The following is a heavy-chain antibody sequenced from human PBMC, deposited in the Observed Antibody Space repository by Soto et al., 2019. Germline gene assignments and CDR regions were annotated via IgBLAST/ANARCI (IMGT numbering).Heavy chain of an antibody. V-gene: IGHV5-51*01. Sequence: GESLKISCTGSGYRFTIYFIGWVRPLHGKGLEWMGIIYPGDSDTRYSPSFQGQVTISADKSISTAYLQWSSLKASDTAMYYCARPTHYSYYYYGMDVWGQGTTVTVS. CDR1: GYRFTIYF. CDR3: ARPTHYSYYYYGMDV. CDR2: IYPGDSDT. D-gene: IGHD4-4*01. J-gene: IGHJ6*02.